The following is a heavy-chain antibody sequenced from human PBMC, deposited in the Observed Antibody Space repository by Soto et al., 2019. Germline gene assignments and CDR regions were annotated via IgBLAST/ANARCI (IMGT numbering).Heavy chain of an antibody. D-gene: IGHD2-2*01. J-gene: IGHJ6*03. V-gene: IGHV4-34*01. CDR2: INHSGST. Sequence: SETLSLTCAVYGGSFSGYYWSWIRQPPGKGLEWIGEINHSGSTNYNPSLKSRVTISVDTSKNQFSLKLSSVTAADTAVYYCARGRRFKVPAASNIRYYYYYMDVWGKGTTVTVSS. CDR1: GGSFSGYY. CDR3: ARGRRFKVPAASNIRYYYYYMDV.